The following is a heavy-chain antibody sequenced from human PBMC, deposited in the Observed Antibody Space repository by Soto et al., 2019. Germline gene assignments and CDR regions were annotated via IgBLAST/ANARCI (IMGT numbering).Heavy chain of an antibody. Sequence: QVELMQSGGEVKRPGASVKVSCKSSRYTFTSHGISWVRQAPGQGLEWMGWISTFNGKTDSAQKFQGRITMTADTRTNTAYMELRNLRSDDTAVYYCARLLTEGATFREDAFDIWDQGTKVTVSS. D-gene: IGHD1-26*01. CDR2: ISTFNGKT. V-gene: IGHV1-18*01. CDR1: RYTFTSHG. J-gene: IGHJ3*02. CDR3: ARLLTEGATFREDAFDI.